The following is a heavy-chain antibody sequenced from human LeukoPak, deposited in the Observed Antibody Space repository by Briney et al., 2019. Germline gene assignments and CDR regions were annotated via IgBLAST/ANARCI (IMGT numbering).Heavy chain of an antibody. Sequence: VASVKVSCKASGYTFTGYYMHWVRQAPGQGLEWMGWINPNSGGTNYAQKFQGRVTMTRDTSISTAYMELSRLRSDDTAVYYCAEFHPTNSSGWYWFDPWGQGTLVTVSS. CDR3: AEFHPTNSSGWYWFDP. J-gene: IGHJ5*02. CDR2: INPNSGGT. CDR1: GYTFTGYY. V-gene: IGHV1-2*02. D-gene: IGHD6-19*01.